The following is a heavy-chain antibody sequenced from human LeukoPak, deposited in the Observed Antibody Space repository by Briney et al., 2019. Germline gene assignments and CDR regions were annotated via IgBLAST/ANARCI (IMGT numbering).Heavy chain of an antibody. CDR2: IYPGDSDT. CDR3: ARVGVVVPAAIGGFDY. CDR1: GYSFTSYW. D-gene: IGHD2-2*01. V-gene: IGHV5-51*01. Sequence: GESLKISCKGSGYSFTSYWIGWVRQMPGKGLEWMGIIYPGDSDTRYSPSFQGQVTISADKSISTAYLQWSSLKASDTAMYYCARVGVVVPAAIGGFDYWAREPWSPSPQ. J-gene: IGHJ4*02.